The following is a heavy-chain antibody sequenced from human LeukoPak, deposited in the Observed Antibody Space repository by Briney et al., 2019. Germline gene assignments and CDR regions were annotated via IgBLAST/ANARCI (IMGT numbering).Heavy chain of an antibody. CDR3: VGGVGWLSDY. V-gene: IGHV3-7*04. CDR2: IKKDGSET. J-gene: IGHJ4*01. CDR1: GLTFNTYW. D-gene: IGHD6-19*01. Sequence: GGSLRLSCAASGLTFNTYWMNWVRQAPGKGPEWVANIKKDGSETKYVESVKGRFTISRDNAKNSVYLEMNSLRVEDTAGYYCVGGVGWLSDYWGHGTLVTVSS.